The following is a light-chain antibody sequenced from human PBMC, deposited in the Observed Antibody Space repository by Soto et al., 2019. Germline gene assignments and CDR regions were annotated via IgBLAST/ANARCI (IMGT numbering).Light chain of an antibody. J-gene: IGKJ4*01. CDR2: AAS. CDR1: QSISSY. V-gene: IGKV1-39*01. Sequence: DIQMTQSPSSLSASVGDRVTITCRASQSISSYLNWYQQKPGKAPKLLIYAASSLQSGVPSRFSGSGSGTDFTLTISRLEPEDFAVYYCQHYGYSPLTFGGGTKVDIK. CDR3: QHYGYSPLT.